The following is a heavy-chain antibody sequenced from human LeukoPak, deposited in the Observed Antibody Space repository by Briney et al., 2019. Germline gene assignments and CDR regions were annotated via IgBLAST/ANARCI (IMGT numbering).Heavy chain of an antibody. CDR3: ARTDETAPAEDFQH. D-gene: IGHD2-21*02. Sequence: SETLSLTCAVYGGSFSGYYWSWIRQPPGKGLEWIGEINHSGSTNYNPSLKSRVTISVDTSKNQFSLKLSSVTAADTAVYYCARTDETAPAEDFQHWGQGTLVTVSS. V-gene: IGHV4-34*01. CDR1: GGSFSGYY. J-gene: IGHJ1*01. CDR2: INHSGST.